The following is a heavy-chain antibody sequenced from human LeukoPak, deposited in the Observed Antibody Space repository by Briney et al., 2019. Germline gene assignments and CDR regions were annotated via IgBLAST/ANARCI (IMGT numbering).Heavy chain of an antibody. CDR3: ARHAGGIAASGTRPFDY. CDR1: GDSIRSGTYS. CDR2: ISYTGST. D-gene: IGHD6-13*01. V-gene: IGHV4-39*01. Sequence: SEPLSLTCSVSGDSIRSGTYSWGWIRQSPGKGLEWIGSISYTGSTYYNPSLKSRVTISVDTSKNQFPLKMSSVTAADTAVYYCARHAGGIAASGTRPFDYWGQGTLVTVSS. J-gene: IGHJ4*02.